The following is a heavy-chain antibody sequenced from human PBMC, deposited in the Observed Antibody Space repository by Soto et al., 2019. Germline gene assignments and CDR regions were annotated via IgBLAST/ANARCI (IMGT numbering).Heavy chain of an antibody. Sequence: GGSLRLSCATSGFTFSSFAMSWVRQAPGRGLEWVSLISGSGDSANYADSVKGRFTISRDNSKSTLYLQMNSLRAEDTAVYHCAKFIGYCGGGGCSLNWLGPWGRGTLVTVSS. CDR3: AKFIGYCGGGGCSLNWLGP. D-gene: IGHD2-15*01. CDR1: GFTFSSFA. V-gene: IGHV3-23*01. J-gene: IGHJ5*02. CDR2: ISGSGDSA.